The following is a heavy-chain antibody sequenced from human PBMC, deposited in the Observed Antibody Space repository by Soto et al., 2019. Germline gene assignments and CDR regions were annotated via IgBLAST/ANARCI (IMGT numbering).Heavy chain of an antibody. Sequence: QVQLQESGPGLVKPSQTLSLTCSVSGASTVSHYHWTWIRQPPGKGLEWMGYIFNSGTTFYNPSLTSRLSISMDTSGNHFSLELRSVTAADTAVYYCALALGPTTGLDYWGQGTLVTLS. CDR3: ALALGPTTGLDY. CDR2: IFNSGTT. CDR1: GASTVSHYH. V-gene: IGHV4-31*02. J-gene: IGHJ4*02. D-gene: IGHD1-26*01.